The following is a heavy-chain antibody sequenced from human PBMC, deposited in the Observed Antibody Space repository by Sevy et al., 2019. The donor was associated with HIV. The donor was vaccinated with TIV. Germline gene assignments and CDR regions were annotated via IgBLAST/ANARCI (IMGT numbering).Heavy chain of an antibody. CDR1: GGTFSSYA. V-gene: IGHV1-69*13. J-gene: IGHJ5*02. Sequence: ASVKVSCKASGGTFSSYAISWVRQAPGQWLEWMGGIIPIFGTANYAQKFQGRVTITADESTSTAYMELSSLRSEDTAVYYCASDRAYYYDSSGYYNQAWGQGTLVTVSS. CDR3: ASDRAYYYDSSGYYNQA. CDR2: IIPIFGTA. D-gene: IGHD3-22*01.